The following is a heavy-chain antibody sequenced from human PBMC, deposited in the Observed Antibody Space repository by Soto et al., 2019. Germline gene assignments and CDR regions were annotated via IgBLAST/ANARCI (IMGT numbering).Heavy chain of an antibody. V-gene: IGHV3-23*01. D-gene: IGHD2-8*02. Sequence: GGSLRLSCAASGFICSSYDMSWVRQAPGKGLEWVSTILVGGSTHYEDSVKGRFTISRDRSKNTVYLQMNSLTAGDTAMYYCAKATATGGGAFDICGQGTMVTVSS. CDR1: GFICSSYD. J-gene: IGHJ3*02. CDR3: AKATATGGGAFDI. CDR2: ILVGGST.